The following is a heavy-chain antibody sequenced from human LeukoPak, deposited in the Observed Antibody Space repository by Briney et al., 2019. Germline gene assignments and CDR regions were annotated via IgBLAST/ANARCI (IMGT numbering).Heavy chain of an antibody. Sequence: GGSLRLSCAASGFTFDDYAMHWVRQVPGRGLEWVSSISWNSGRIDYADSVKGRFSISRDNAKNSLYLQMNSPRAEDTALYYCAKDFGYSTSSTNYFDFWGQGTLVTVSS. J-gene: IGHJ4*02. V-gene: IGHV3-9*01. CDR3: AKDFGYSTSSTNYFDF. CDR1: GFTFDDYA. CDR2: ISWNSGRI. D-gene: IGHD6-6*01.